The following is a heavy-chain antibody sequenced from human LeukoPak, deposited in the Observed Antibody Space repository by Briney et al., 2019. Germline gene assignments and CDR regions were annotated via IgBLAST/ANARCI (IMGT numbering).Heavy chain of an antibody. CDR2: VDPEDGET. J-gene: IGHJ4*02. Sequence: GASVKVSCKVSGYTFTDYYMHWVPQAPGKGLEWMGLVDPEDGETIYAEKFQGRVTITADTSTDTACMELSSLRSENTAVYYCATVDTAMVNGVDYWGQGTLVTVSS. CDR1: GYTFTDYY. CDR3: ATVDTAMVNGVDY. V-gene: IGHV1-69-2*01. D-gene: IGHD5-18*01.